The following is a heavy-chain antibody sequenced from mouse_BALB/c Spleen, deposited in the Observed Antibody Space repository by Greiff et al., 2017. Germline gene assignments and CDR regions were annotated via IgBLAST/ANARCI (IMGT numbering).Heavy chain of an antibody. Sequence: QVHVKQSGAELAKPGASVKMSCKASGYTFTSYWMHWVKQRPGQGLEWIGYINPSTGYTEYNQKFKDKATLTADKSSSTAYMQLSSLTSEDSAVYYCAREGFITTVVAPCDYWGQGTTLTVSS. CDR3: AREGFITTVVAPCDY. D-gene: IGHD1-1*01. J-gene: IGHJ2*01. CDR2: INPSTGYT. V-gene: IGHV1-7*01. CDR1: GYTFTSYW.